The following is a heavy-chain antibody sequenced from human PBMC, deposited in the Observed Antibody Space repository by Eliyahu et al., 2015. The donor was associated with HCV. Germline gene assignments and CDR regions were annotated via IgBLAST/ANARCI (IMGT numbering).Heavy chain of an antibody. CDR1: GFNFSHYE. Sequence: EVQLAESGGGLVQPGGSLRLSCTASGFNFSHYEMSWVRQAPGKGLEWIXHITETAKTTYYADSVKGRFTISRDNAKNSVYLQMNSLRVEDTAVYFCARFIRGGDYFSDYWGQGTLVAVSS. CDR3: ARFIRGGDYFSDY. D-gene: IGHD4-17*01. J-gene: IGHJ4*02. CDR2: ITETAKTT. V-gene: IGHV3-48*03.